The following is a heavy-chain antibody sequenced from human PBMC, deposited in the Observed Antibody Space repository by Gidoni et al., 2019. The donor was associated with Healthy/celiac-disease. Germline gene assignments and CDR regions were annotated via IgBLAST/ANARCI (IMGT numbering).Heavy chain of an antibody. CDR2: INVDGSST. CDR1: GFTFSSYW. V-gene: IGHV3-74*01. CDR3: ARAAKGYSSGWLYYFDY. J-gene: IGHJ4*02. D-gene: IGHD6-19*01. Sequence: EVQLVESGGGLVPPGGSLSLSCAASGFTFSSYWIHLVRQAPGKGLVCVSRINVDGSSTSYADTVKGRFTISRDNAKNTLYLQMNSLRAEDTAVYYCARAAKGYSSGWLYYFDYWGQGTLVTVSS.